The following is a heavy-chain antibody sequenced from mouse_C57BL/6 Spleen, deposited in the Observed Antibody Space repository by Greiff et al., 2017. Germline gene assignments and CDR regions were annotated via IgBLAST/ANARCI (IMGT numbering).Heavy chain of an antibody. V-gene: IGHV1-52*01. CDR3: ARGLPLYWYFDV. J-gene: IGHJ1*03. Sequence: QVQLKQPGAELVRPGSSVKLSCKASGYTFTSYWMHWVKQRPIQGLEWIGNIDPSDSETHYNQKFKDKATLTVDKSSSTAYMQLSSLTSEDSAVYYCARGLPLYWYFDVWGTGTTVTVSS. CDR2: IDPSDSET. CDR1: GYTFTSYW. D-gene: IGHD2-2*01.